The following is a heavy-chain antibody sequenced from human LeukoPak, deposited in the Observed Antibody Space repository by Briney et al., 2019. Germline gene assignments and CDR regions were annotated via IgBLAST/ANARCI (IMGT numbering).Heavy chain of an antibody. CDR1: GFTFSSYA. J-gene: IGHJ4*02. CDR3: AKPPYYYDSSGYYYFDY. V-gene: IGHV3-23*01. CDR2: ISGSGGST. D-gene: IGHD3-22*01. Sequence: GGSLRLFCAASGFTFSSYAMGWVRQAPGKGLEWVSAISGSGGSTYYADSVKGRFTISRDNSKNTLYLQMNSLRAEDTAVYYCAKPPYYYDSSGYYYFDYWGQGTLVTVSS.